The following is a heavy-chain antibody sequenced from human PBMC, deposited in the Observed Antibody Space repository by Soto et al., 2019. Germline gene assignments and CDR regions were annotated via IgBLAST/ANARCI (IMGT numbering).Heavy chain of an antibody. CDR2: INLNGRIS. CDR3: AQGIGMIVG. Sequence: EVRLVESGGGVVRPGGSLRLSCAASGFTFDDYGMSWVRQVPGKGPEWVCGINLNGRISRCADSVRGRFTISRDNGKNSLSLQMSSLRVEDTALYYCAQGIGMIVGWGQGTLVTVSS. CDR1: GFTFDDYG. V-gene: IGHV3-20*04. D-gene: IGHD2-21*01. J-gene: IGHJ4*02.